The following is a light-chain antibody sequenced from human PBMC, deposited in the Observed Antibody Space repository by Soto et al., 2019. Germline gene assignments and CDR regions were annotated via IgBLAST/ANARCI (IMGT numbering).Light chain of an antibody. V-gene: IGKV2D-29*01. CDR3: MQDVELPFT. CDR2: EVS. CDR1: QSLLHRDGKTY. Sequence: VMTQTPLSLSVTPGQPASMSCKSSQSLLHRDGKTYLYWYLQKPGQPPQPLIYEVSNRFSGEPDRFSASGSGSDFTLEISRVEAEDVGVYYCMQDVELPFTFGGGTKVEIK. J-gene: IGKJ4*01.